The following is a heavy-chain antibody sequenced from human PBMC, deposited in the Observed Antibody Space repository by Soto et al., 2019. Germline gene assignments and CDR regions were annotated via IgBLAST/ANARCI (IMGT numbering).Heavy chain of an antibody. Sequence: PWESLTISFTCSGYSFSRYWIGWVRQMPGKGLEWMGIIYPGDSDTRYSPSFQGQVTISADKSISTAYLQWSSLKASDTAMYYCARRDTVTPGSYGMEVWGQGTTVIVSS. CDR1: GYSFSRYW. V-gene: IGHV5-51*01. J-gene: IGHJ6*02. CDR2: IYPGDSDT. CDR3: ARRDTVTPGSYGMEV. D-gene: IGHD4-4*01.